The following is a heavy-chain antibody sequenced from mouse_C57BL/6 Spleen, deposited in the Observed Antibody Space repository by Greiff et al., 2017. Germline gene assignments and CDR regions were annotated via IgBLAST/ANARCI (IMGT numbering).Heavy chain of an antibody. Sequence: QVTLKESGPGILQPSQTLSLTCSFSGFSLSTFGMGVGWIRQPSGKGLEWLAHIWWDDDKYYNPALKSRLTISKDTSQNQVFLKIANVDTADTATYYCARIENYYGSSYEGYFDYWGQGTTLTVSS. J-gene: IGHJ2*01. CDR3: ARIENYYGSSYEGYFDY. CDR1: GFSLSTFGMG. CDR2: IWWDDDK. V-gene: IGHV8-8*01. D-gene: IGHD1-1*01.